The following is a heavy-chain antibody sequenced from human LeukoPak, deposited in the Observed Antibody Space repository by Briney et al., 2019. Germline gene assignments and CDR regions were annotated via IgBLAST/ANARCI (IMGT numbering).Heavy chain of an antibody. CDR3: TKLKGWYGDGYFDS. D-gene: IGHD6-19*01. V-gene: IGHV3-53*01. Sequence: PGGSLRLSCAASGFSLSSKYMSWVRQPAGKGLEWVSVIYSGGTTFYADSVKGRFTISRDNSKNTPYLQMNSLRPDDTAVYYCTKLKGWYGDGYFDSWGPGTLVTVSS. CDR2: IYSGGTT. J-gene: IGHJ4*02. CDR1: GFSLSSKY.